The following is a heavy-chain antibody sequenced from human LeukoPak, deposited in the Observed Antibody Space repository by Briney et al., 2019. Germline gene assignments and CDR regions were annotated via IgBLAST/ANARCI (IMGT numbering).Heavy chain of an antibody. D-gene: IGHD6-13*01. J-gene: IGHJ4*02. CDR1: GFTVSGNC. CDR3: ARDSSQQDYFDY. V-gene: IGHV3-53*01. CDR2: IYSGGST. Sequence: GGSLRLSCAASGFTVSGNCMTWVRQAPGKGLEWVSLIYSGGSTYYADSVKGRFTISRDNSKNTLYLQMNSLRAGDTAVYYCARDSSQQDYFDYWGQGTLVTVSS.